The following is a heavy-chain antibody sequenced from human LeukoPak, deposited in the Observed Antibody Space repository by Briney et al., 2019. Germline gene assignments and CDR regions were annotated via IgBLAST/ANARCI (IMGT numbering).Heavy chain of an antibody. J-gene: IGHJ4*02. V-gene: IGHV3-23*01. D-gene: IGHD5-18*01. Sequence: PGGSLRPSCAASGFTFSSYAMSWVRQAPGKGLEWVSAISGSGGSTYYADSVKGRFTISRDNSKNTLYLQMNSLRAEDTAVYYCAKDQYSYGSQTVFDYWGQGTLVTVSS. CDR3: AKDQYSYGSQTVFDY. CDR2: ISGSGGST. CDR1: GFTFSSYA.